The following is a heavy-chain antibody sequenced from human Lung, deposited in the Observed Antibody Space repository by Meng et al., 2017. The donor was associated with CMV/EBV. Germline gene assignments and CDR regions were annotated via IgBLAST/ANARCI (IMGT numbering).Heavy chain of an antibody. Sequence: GESLKISCAASGFIFSSYGMHWVRQAPGKGLEWVAFIRYDGSNKYYADSVKGRFTISRDNSKNTLYLQMNSLRAEDTAVYYCAKDGWGKATSRIDYWGQGTLVTVPQ. CDR3: AKDGWGKATSRIDY. J-gene: IGHJ4*02. V-gene: IGHV3-30*02. CDR1: GFIFSSYG. CDR2: IRYDGSNK. D-gene: IGHD6-19*01.